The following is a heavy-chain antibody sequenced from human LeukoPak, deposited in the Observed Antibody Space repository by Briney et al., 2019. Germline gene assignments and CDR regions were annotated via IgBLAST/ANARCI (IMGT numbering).Heavy chain of an antibody. Sequence: SETLSLTCGVSGGSLSGYYWTWIRQPPGKGLEWIGDISYSGDPNYNPSLRSRVNFFVDMSKNQFSLKLSSVTAADTAVYYCVRVREQQASPPYNWFDPWGQGTLVTVSS. D-gene: IGHD6-13*01. CDR3: VRVREQQASPPYNWFDP. CDR1: GGSLSGYY. CDR2: ISYSGDP. V-gene: IGHV4-34*01. J-gene: IGHJ5*02.